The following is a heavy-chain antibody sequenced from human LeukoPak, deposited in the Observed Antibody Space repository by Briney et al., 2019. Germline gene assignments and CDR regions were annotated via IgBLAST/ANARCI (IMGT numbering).Heavy chain of an antibody. CDR2: IYSSGST. V-gene: IGHV4-4*07. D-gene: IGHD6-6*01. CDR1: GSSISSYY. J-gene: IGHJ4*02. CDR3: ARGSRVAARPLKVLDY. Sequence: PSETLSLTCIVSGSSISSYYWSWIRQPAGKGLEWIGRIYSSGSTNYNPSLKSRGTMSVDTSKNQFSLKLSSVTAADTAVYYCARGSRVAARPLKVLDYWGQGTLVTVSS.